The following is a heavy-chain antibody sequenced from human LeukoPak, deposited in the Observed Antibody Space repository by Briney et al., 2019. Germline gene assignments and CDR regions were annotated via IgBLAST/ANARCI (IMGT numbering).Heavy chain of an antibody. CDR2: VSRFGDGT. Sequence: PGGPLRLSCAVSGFIFSSNWMSWVRQAPGKGLEWVSSVSRFGDGTFYADSVRGRFTISRDNSKNTLYLQMNSLRADDTAAYYCAKDYAVGSLGSWGQGTLVTVSS. V-gene: IGHV3-23*01. D-gene: IGHD2-2*01. CDR3: AKDYAVGSLGS. J-gene: IGHJ4*02. CDR1: GFIFSSNW.